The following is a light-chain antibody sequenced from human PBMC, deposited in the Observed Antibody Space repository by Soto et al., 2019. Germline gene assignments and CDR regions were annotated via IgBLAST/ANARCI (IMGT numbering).Light chain of an antibody. J-gene: IGKJ3*01. Sequence: EIVLTQSPGTLSLSPGQRATLSCRASQSVSSNYLAWYQQKPGQAPRLLIYGASNRAAGIPDRFSGSGSGTDFTLTISRLEPDDFAVYYCLQYGSSLFTFGPGTKVEIK. CDR2: GAS. CDR1: QSVSSNY. CDR3: LQYGSSLFT. V-gene: IGKV3-20*01.